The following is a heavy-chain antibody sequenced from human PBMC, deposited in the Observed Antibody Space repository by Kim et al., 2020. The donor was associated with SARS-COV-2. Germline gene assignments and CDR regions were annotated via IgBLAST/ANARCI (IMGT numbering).Heavy chain of an antibody. CDR2: ISYDGSNK. CDR3: ARDLRLPLWFGEFTPGSLDY. D-gene: IGHD3-10*01. V-gene: IGHV3-33*05. Sequence: GGSLRLSCAASGFTFSSYGMHWVRQAPGKGLVWVTVISYDGSNKYYADSVKGRFTISRDNSKNTLYLQMNSLRAEDTAVYYCARDLRLPLWFGEFTPGSLDYWGQGTLVTVSS. CDR1: GFTFSSYG. J-gene: IGHJ4*02.